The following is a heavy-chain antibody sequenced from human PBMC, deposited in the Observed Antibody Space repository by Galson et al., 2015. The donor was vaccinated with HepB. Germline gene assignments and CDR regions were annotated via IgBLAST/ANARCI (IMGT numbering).Heavy chain of an antibody. J-gene: IGHJ6*02. V-gene: IGHV1-69*13. CDR2: IIPIFATT. CDR1: GGTFSTYA. Sequence: SVKVSCKASGGTFSTYAISWVRQAPGQGLEWMGGIIPIFATTNYAQKFQGRVTITADESTSTAYMELSSLRSEDTAVYYCARDQEGGYCSGGSCSYYYGMDVWGQGTTVTVSS. D-gene: IGHD2-15*01. CDR3: ARDQEGGYCSGGSCSYYYGMDV.